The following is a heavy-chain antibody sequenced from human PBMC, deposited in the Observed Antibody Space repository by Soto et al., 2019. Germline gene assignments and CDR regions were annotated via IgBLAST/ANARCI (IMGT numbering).Heavy chain of an antibody. Sequence: SVKVSCKASGGTFSSYAISWVRQAPGQGLEWMGGIIPIFGTANYAQKFQGRVTITADESTSTAYMELSSLRSEDTAVYYCARDASDPYGSGSYYSHNWFDPWGQGTLVTVSS. CDR1: GGTFSSYA. CDR2: IIPIFGTA. CDR3: ARDASDPYGSGSYYSHNWFDP. V-gene: IGHV1-69*13. D-gene: IGHD3-10*01. J-gene: IGHJ5*02.